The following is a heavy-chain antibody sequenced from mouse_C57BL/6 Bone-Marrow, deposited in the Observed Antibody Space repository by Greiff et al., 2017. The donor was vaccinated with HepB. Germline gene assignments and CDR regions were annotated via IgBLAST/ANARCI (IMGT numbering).Heavy chain of an antibody. CDR3: AYLISDGPWPYFYY. CDR1: GFTFSSYG. D-gene: IGHD2-3*01. Sequence: EVKLVESGGDLVKPGGSLKLSCAASGFTFSSYGMSWVRQTPDKRLEWVATISSGGSYTYYPDSVKGRFTISTDNAKNTLYLQMSSLKSENTAVYYCAYLISDGPWPYFYYWGQGTTLTVSS. J-gene: IGHJ2*01. CDR2: ISSGGSYT. V-gene: IGHV5-6*01.